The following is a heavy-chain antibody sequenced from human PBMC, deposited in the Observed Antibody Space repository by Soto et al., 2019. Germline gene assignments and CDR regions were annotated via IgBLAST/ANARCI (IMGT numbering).Heavy chain of an antibody. D-gene: IGHD2-21*02. J-gene: IGHJ6*02. CDR1: GVPISSYY. Sequence: PSETLSLTCTVSGVPISSYYWSWIRQPPGKGLEWIGYMYNTGSTIYNPSLKSRVTISVDTSKNQFSLKLNSVTAADTAVYYCARDLWGYCGADCYPLDVWGQGTTVTVSS. V-gene: IGHV4-59*01. CDR2: MYNTGST. CDR3: ARDLWGYCGADCYPLDV.